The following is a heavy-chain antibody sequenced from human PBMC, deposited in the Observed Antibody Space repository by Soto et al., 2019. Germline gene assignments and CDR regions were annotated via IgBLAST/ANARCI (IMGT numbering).Heavy chain of an antibody. CDR3: ASTTVTTGLYYYYMDV. V-gene: IGHV4-61*08. D-gene: IGHD4-17*01. J-gene: IGHJ6*03. CDR1: GGSISSGDYY. CDR2: IYYSGST. Sequence: PSETLSLTCTFSGGSISSGDYYWSWIRQPPGKGLEWIGYIYYSGSTNYNPSLKSRVTISVDTSKNQFSLKLSSVTAADTAVYYCASTTVTTGLYYYYMDVWGKGTTVTVSS.